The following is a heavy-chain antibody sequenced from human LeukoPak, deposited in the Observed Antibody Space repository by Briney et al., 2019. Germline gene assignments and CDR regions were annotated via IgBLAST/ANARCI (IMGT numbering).Heavy chain of an antibody. Sequence: SETLSLTCSVSGDAMISYYWSWIRQHPGKGLEWIGYIYYSGSTYYNPSLKSRVTISVDTSKNQFSLKLSSVTAADTAVYYCARAQLRFLEWLSNFDYWGQGTLVTVSS. V-gene: IGHV4-31*03. CDR3: ARAQLRFLEWLSNFDY. CDR2: IYYSGST. CDR1: GDAMISYY. D-gene: IGHD3-3*01. J-gene: IGHJ4*02.